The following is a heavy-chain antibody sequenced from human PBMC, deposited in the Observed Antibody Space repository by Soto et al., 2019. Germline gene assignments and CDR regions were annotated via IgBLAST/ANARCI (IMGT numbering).Heavy chain of an antibody. CDR2: IKSKTDGGTT. Sequence: EVQLVESGGGLVKPGGSLRLSCAASGFTFSNAWMSWVRQAPGKGLEWVGRIKSKTDGGTTDYAAPVKGRFTISRDDSKNTLYLQMNSLKTEDTAVYYCTTDPDKRTTVTTWHWYFDLWGRGTLVTVSS. J-gene: IGHJ2*01. CDR1: GFTFSNAW. V-gene: IGHV3-15*01. CDR3: TTDPDKRTTVTTWHWYFDL. D-gene: IGHD4-17*01.